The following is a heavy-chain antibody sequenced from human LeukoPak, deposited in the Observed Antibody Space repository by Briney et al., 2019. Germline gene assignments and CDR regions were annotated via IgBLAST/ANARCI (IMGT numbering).Heavy chain of an antibody. CDR3: GRIAMAGIGDGFDI. V-gene: IGHV3-20*04. D-gene: IGHD6-19*01. Sequence: GGSLRLSCAAPGFTFDDYDMSWVRQAPGKGLEWVSGINCNGGSTGYADSVKGRFTTSRDNAKNSLYLQMNSLRAEDTALYYWGRIAMAGIGDGFDIWGEGTMVTVSS. CDR1: GFTFDDYD. CDR2: INCNGGST. J-gene: IGHJ3*02.